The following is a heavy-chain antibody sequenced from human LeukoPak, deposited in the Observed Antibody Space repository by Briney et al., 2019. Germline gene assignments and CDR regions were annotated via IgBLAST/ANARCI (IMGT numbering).Heavy chain of an antibody. Sequence: SETLSLTCTVSGVSISSYYLSWVRQPPGKGLEWVANIYYSGSTNYNPSLKSRVTISVDTSKNQFSLKLSSVTAADTAVYYCASGRDYYDSSGYYYYYYGMDVWGQGTTVTVSS. D-gene: IGHD3-22*01. CDR3: ASGRDYYDSSGYYYYYYGMDV. CDR2: IYYSGST. V-gene: IGHV4-59*08. J-gene: IGHJ6*02. CDR1: GVSISSYY.